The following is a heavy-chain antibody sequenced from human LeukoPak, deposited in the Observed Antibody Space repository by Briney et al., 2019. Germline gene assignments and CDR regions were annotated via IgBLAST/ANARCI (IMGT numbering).Heavy chain of an antibody. CDR2: IHWDDDN. CDR1: GFSLSTTGVG. J-gene: IGHJ4*02. CDR3: AHRRGYYDTTGYYSGHFDY. D-gene: IGHD3-22*01. V-gene: IGHV2-5*02. Sequence: SGPTLVQPTYILTLTCTFSGFSLSTTGVGVGWIRQPPGKALEWLAPIHWDDDNRYSPSLKSRLTITKDTSKNQVTLTITNMDPVDTAMYFCAHRRGYYDTTGYYSGHFDYWGQGTLVTVSS.